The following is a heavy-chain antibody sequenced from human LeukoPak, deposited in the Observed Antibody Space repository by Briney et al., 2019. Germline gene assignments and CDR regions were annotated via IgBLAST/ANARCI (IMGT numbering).Heavy chain of an antibody. CDR3: ASFLVDTAMVVYYYYMDV. J-gene: IGHJ6*03. Sequence: ASVKVSCKASGGTFSSYAISWVRQAPGQGREWMGGIIPIFGTANYAQKFQGRVTITADESTSTAYMELSSLRSEDTAVYYCASFLVDTAMVVYYYYMDVWGKGTTVTVSS. CDR1: GGTFSSYA. CDR2: IIPIFGTA. V-gene: IGHV1-69*13. D-gene: IGHD5-18*01.